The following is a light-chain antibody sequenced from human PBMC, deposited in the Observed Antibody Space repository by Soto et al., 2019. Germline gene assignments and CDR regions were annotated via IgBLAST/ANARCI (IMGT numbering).Light chain of an antibody. CDR3: QHRSNWPPT. CDR2: DAS. J-gene: IGKJ5*01. Sequence: IVLTQSPATLSSSPGERASLSCRASQSVSHNLAWYQQKPGQAPRLLIYDASNRATGIPARYSGSGSGTDFNLTISNLEPEDFAVYYCQHRSNWPPTFGQGTRLENK. V-gene: IGKV3-11*01. CDR1: QSVSHN.